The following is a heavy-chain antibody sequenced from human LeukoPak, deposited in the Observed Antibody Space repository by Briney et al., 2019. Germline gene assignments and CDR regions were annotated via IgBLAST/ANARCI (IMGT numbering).Heavy chain of an antibody. J-gene: IGHJ4*02. CDR2: ISAYNGNT. Sequence: GASVKVSCKASGYTFTSYGISWVRQAPGQGLEWMGWISAYNGNTNYAQKLQGRVTMTTDTSTSTAYMELRSLRSDDTAVYYCARDDYGDLPFTFFGYWGQRTLVTVSS. V-gene: IGHV1-18*01. D-gene: IGHD4-17*01. CDR1: GYTFTSYG. CDR3: ARDDYGDLPFTFFGY.